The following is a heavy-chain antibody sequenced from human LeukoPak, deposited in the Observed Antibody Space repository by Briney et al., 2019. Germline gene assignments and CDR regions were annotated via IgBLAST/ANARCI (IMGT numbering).Heavy chain of an antibody. CDR3: ARARGKVRFLEWFGDV. J-gene: IGHJ6*04. CDR1: GFTFSSYA. V-gene: IGHV3-30-3*01. Sequence: GRSLRLSCAASGFTFSSYAMHWVRQAPGKGLEWVAVISYDGSNKYYADSVKGRFTISRDNSKNTLYLQMNSLRAEDTAVYYCARARGKVRFLEWFGDVWGKGTTVTVSS. D-gene: IGHD3-3*01. CDR2: ISYDGSNK.